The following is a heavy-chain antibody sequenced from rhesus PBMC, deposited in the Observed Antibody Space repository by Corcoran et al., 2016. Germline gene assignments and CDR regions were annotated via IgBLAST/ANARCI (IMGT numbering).Heavy chain of an antibody. CDR3: ARDLQQRSEF. D-gene: IGHD6-31*01. CDR1: GGSISSGYYS. V-gene: IGHV4-122*02. J-gene: IGHJ1*01. CDR2: ITYSGST. Sequence: QVQLQESGPGLVKPSETLSLTCAASGGSISSGYYSWSWIRQPPGKGLEWIGYITYSGSTSYNPSLKSRVTISRDTSKNQFSLKLSSVTAADTAVYYCARDLQQRSEFWGQGALVTVSS.